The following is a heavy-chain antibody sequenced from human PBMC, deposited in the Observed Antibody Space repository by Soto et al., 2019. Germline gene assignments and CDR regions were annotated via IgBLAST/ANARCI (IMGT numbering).Heavy chain of an antibody. CDR3: AKQGSGFDY. CDR1: GFTFDDYA. Sequence: EVQLVESGGGLVQPGRSLRLSCAASGFTFDDYAMHWVRQAPGKGLEWVSGISWNSGSIGYADSVKGRFTISRDNAKNSLYLKMNSLRAEDTALYYCAKQGSGFDYWGQGTLVTVSS. V-gene: IGHV3-9*01. CDR2: ISWNSGSI. D-gene: IGHD6-19*01. J-gene: IGHJ4*02.